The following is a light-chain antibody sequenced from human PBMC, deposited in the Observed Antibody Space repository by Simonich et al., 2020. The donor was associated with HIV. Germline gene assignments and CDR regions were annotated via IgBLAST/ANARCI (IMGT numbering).Light chain of an antibody. CDR3: QQYNNWPSPFT. CDR2: GAS. J-gene: IGKJ3*01. CDR1: QNVASN. V-gene: IGKV3D-15*01. Sequence: EIVMTQSPATLSVSPGERATLSCRASQNVASNLAWYQQKPGQAPRLLIYGASSRATGIPDRFSGSGFGTEFTLTISSMQSEDFAVYYCQQYNNWPSPFTFGPGTQVDIK.